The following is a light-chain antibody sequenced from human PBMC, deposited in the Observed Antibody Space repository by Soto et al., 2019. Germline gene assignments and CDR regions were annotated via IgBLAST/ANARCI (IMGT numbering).Light chain of an antibody. CDR2: GAS. CDR3: QQYHSYST. J-gene: IGKJ1*01. V-gene: IGKV1-5*01. CDR1: QSISSW. Sequence: DIQMPQSPSTLSASVGDRVTITCRASQSISSWLAWYQQKPGKAPKLLISGASTLESGVPSRFSGSGSVTEFTLTISSLQPDDFATYYCQQYHSYSTFGQGTKVDIK.